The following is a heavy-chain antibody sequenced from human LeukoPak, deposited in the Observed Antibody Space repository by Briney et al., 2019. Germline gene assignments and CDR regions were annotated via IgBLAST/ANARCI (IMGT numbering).Heavy chain of an antibody. J-gene: IGHJ4*02. CDR3: ARGEPESIYRDLDY. V-gene: IGHV1-24*01. Sequence: ASVKVSCKVSGYTLTELSMHWVRQAPGKGLEWMGGFDPEDGETIYAQKFQGRVTMTEDTSTDTAYMELSSLRSEDTAVYYCARGEPESIYRDLDYWGQGTLVTVSS. CDR2: FDPEDGET. CDR1: GYTLTELS. D-gene: IGHD1-14*01.